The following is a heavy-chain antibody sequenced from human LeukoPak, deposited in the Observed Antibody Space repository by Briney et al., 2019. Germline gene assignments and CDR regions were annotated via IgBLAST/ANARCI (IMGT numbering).Heavy chain of an antibody. CDR2: ISGSGGS. V-gene: IGHV3-23*01. Sequence: GGSLRLSCAASGFTFSSYGMTWVRQAPGKGLEWVSAISGSGGSKYADSVKGRFTISRDNSKNTLFLQMNSLRAEDTAVYYCAKRDGSGSEGAFDIWGQGTMVTVSS. CDR3: AKRDGSGSEGAFDI. CDR1: GFTFSSYG. J-gene: IGHJ3*02. D-gene: IGHD3-10*01.